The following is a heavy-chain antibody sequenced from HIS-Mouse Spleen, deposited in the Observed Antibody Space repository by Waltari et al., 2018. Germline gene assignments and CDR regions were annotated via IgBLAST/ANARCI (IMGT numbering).Heavy chain of an antibody. V-gene: IGHV4-34*01. CDR2: INHSGST. CDR1: VGSFSGYY. Sequence: QVQLQQWGAGLLKPSETLSLTCAVYVGSFSGYYWSWIRQPPGKGLEWIGEINHSGSTNYNPSLKIRVTISVDTSKNQFSLKLSSVTAADTAVYYCARVRTGDPSYWYFDLWGRGTLVTVSS. J-gene: IGHJ2*01. D-gene: IGHD7-27*01. CDR3: ARVRTGDPSYWYFDL.